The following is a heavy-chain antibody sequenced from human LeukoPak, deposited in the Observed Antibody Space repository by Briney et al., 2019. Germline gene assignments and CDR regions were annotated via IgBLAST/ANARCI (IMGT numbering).Heavy chain of an antibody. D-gene: IGHD5-24*01. CDR1: GFTFSSYA. Sequence: GGSLRLSCAASGFTFSSYAMHWVRQAPGKGLEWVAVISYDGSNKYYADSVKGRFTISRDNSKNSLYLHMNGLTTEDTALYYCAKDYVRDGYNYGVFQNWGRGTLVTVSS. J-gene: IGHJ4*02. CDR3: AKDYVRDGYNYGVFQN. V-gene: IGHV3-30-3*01. CDR2: ISYDGSNK.